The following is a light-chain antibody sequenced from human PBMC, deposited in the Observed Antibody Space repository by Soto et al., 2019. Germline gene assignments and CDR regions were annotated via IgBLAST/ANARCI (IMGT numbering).Light chain of an antibody. CDR1: SSDVENYNL. Sequence: QSALTQPASVSGSPGQSITISCTGTSSDVENYNLVSWYQQHPGKAPKLMIYEGSKRPSGVSNRFSGSKSGNTASLTISGLQAEDEADYYCCSYAGSSTYVFGTGTQLTVL. CDR3: CSYAGSSTYV. V-gene: IGLV2-23*01. J-gene: IGLJ7*01. CDR2: EGS.